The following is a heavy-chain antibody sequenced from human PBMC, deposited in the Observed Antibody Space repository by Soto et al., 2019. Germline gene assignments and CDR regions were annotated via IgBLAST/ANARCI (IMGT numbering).Heavy chain of an antibody. CDR3: ARDSGYGSGSYTLYGMDV. CDR2: ISYDGSNK. J-gene: IGHJ6*02. Sequence: GGSLRLSCVASGFSFSAFGMHWVRQSPGKGLEWVAVISYDGSNKYYADSVKGRFTISRDNSKNTLYLQMNSLRAEDTAVYYCARDSGYGSGSYTLYGMDVWGQGTTVTVSS. V-gene: IGHV3-30*03. CDR1: GFSFSAFG. D-gene: IGHD3-10*01.